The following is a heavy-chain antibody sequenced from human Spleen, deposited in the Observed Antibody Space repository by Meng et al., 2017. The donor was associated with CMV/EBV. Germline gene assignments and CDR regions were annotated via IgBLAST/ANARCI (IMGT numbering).Heavy chain of an antibody. Sequence: SVKVSCKASGGTFSSYAISWVRQAPGQGLEWMGGIIPILGIANYAQKFQGRVTITADKSTSTAYMELSSLRSEDTAVYYCARLPDILTGYFMDVWGQGTTVTVSS. CDR2: IIPILGIA. D-gene: IGHD3-9*01. CDR3: ARLPDILTGYFMDV. CDR1: GGTFSSYA. V-gene: IGHV1-69*10. J-gene: IGHJ6*02.